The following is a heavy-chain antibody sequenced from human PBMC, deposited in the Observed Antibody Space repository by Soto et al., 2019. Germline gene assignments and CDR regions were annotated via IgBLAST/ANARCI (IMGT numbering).Heavy chain of an antibody. J-gene: IGHJ4*02. V-gene: IGHV3-23*01. CDR3: ARDYSYACDY. D-gene: IGHD3-16*01. CDR2: ISSSVGTT. CDR1: GFTFSSFA. Sequence: EVQLLESGGGLVQPGGSLRLSCAVSGFTFSSFAMSWVRQAPGKGLEWVPVISSSVGTTYYTDSVKGRFTISRDNSKNTLYLQMNSLRAEDTAVYYCARDYSYACDYWGQGTLVTVSS.